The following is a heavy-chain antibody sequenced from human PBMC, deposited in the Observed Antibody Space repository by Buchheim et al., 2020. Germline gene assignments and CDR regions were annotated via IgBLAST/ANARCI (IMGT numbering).Heavy chain of an antibody. D-gene: IGHD2-2*02. V-gene: IGHV4-31*03. CDR2: IYYSGST. CDR3: ARGVPAAIIPGIRFLERIDY. CDR1: GGSISSGGYY. Sequence: QVQLQESGPGLVKPSQTLSLTCTVSGGSISSGGYYWSWIRQHPGKGLEWIGYIYYSGSTYYNPSLKSRVTISVDTSKNQFSLKLSSVTAADTAVHYCARGVPAAIIPGIRFLERIDYWGQGTL. J-gene: IGHJ4*02.